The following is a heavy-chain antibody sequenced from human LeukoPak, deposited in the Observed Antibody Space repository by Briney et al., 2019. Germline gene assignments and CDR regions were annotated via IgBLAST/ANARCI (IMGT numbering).Heavy chain of an antibody. CDR3: ASQTTWDWFDP. V-gene: IGHV1-18*01. Sequence: ASVKVSCKASGYTFTSYGISWVRQAPGQGLEWMGWISAYNGNTNYAQKLQGRATMTTDTSTSTAYMELRSLRSDDTAVYCCASQTTWDWFDPWGQGTLVTVSS. CDR1: GYTFTSYG. J-gene: IGHJ5*02. D-gene: IGHD4-17*01. CDR2: ISAYNGNT.